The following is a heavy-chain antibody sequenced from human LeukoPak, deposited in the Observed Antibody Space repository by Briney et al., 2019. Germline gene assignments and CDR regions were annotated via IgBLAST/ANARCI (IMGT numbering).Heavy chain of an antibody. V-gene: IGHV1-69*13. J-gene: IGHJ4*02. Sequence: ASVKVSCKASGYTFTSNAMNWVRQAPGQGLEWMGGIIPIFGTANYAQKFQGRVTITADESTSTAYMELSSLRSEDTAVYYCARDYCSGGSCYPFDYWGQGTLVTVSS. CDR1: GYTFTSNA. CDR3: ARDYCSGGSCYPFDY. CDR2: IIPIFGTA. D-gene: IGHD2-15*01.